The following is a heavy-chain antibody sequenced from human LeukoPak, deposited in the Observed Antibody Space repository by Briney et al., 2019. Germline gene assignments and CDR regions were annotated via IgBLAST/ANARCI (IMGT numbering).Heavy chain of an antibody. CDR3: ARVGAVAAPSAAFDI. V-gene: IGHV4-38-2*02. J-gene: IGHJ3*02. Sequence: SETLSLTCTVSGYSISSGYYWCWIRQPPGKGLEWIGSIYHSGSTYYNPSLKSRVTISVDTSKNQFSLKLSSVTAADTAVYYCARVGAVAAPSAAFDIWGQGTMVTVSS. CDR2: IYHSGST. CDR1: GYSISSGYY. D-gene: IGHD6-19*01.